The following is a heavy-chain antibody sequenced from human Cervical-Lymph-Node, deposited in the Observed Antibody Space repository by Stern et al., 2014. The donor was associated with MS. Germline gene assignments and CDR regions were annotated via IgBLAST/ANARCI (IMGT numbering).Heavy chain of an antibody. D-gene: IGHD5-18*01. CDR3: ARHQLGYGYAYLRY. CDR1: GDSLSSSTFY. J-gene: IGHJ4*02. Sequence: QVQLQESGPGLVKPSDTLSLTCSVSGDSLSSSTFYWGWIRQPPGKGPEWIGSVYYSGNTYYHPSLKSRVTISVDTSKHPFSLRLTSGTAADTAVYYCARHQLGYGYAYLRYWGQGTLVTVSS. CDR2: VYYSGNT. V-gene: IGHV4-39*01.